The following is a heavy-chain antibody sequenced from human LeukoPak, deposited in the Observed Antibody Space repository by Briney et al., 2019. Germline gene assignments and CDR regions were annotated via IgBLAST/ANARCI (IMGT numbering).Heavy chain of an antibody. CDR2: IIPIFGTA. V-gene: IGHV1-69*05. Sequence: ASVKVSCKASGGTFSSYAISWVRQAPGQGLEWMGRIIPIFGTANYAQKFQGRVTITTDEFTSTDYMELSSLRSEDTAVYYCATDPPYYYDSSGDNDAFDIWGQGTMVTVSS. D-gene: IGHD3-22*01. CDR1: GGTFSSYA. CDR3: ATDPPYYYDSSGDNDAFDI. J-gene: IGHJ3*02.